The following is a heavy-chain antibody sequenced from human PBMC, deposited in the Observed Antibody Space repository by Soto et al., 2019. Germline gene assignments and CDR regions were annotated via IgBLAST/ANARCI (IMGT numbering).Heavy chain of an antibody. D-gene: IGHD3-22*01. CDR2: ISGSGGST. CDR3: AAAADYYDSSGSFDD. CDR1: GFTFSSYA. Sequence: EVQLLESGGGLVQPGGSLRLSCAASGFTFSSYAMSWVRQAPGKGLEWVSAISGSGGSTYYADSVKGRFTISRDNSKTTLYLQMNSLRAEDTAVYYCAAAADYYDSSGSFDDWGHGTLVTVSS. J-gene: IGHJ4*01. V-gene: IGHV3-23*01.